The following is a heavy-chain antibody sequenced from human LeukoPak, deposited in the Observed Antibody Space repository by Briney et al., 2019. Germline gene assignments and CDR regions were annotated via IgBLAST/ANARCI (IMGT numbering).Heavy chain of an antibody. CDR1: GFGFSVYY. V-gene: IGHV3-72*01. CDR2: SRNKENRYST. CDR3: VREYFGGYDY. Sequence: GGSLRLSCAASGFGFSVYYMAWVRQAPGKGLEWVGLSRNKENRYSTEYGASVKGRVTISRDDSKNLMYLEMKSVKSEATAVYYCVREYFGGYDYWGQGTLVTVSS. J-gene: IGHJ4*02. D-gene: IGHD2-15*01.